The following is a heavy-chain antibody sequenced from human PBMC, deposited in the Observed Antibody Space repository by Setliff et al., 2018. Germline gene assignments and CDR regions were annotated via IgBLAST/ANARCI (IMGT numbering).Heavy chain of an antibody. V-gene: IGHV3-11*04. J-gene: IGHJ6*02. D-gene: IGHD3-16*01. CDR3: ARDGGMGMIKGYYYGLDV. CDR2: ISGNGITI. CDR1: GFSFSGYY. Sequence: PGGSLRLSCAASGFSFSGYYMSWVRQAPGKGLEWISKISGNGITIYYADSVRGRFTISRDNAKNSLYLQMNSLRAEDTAVYYCARDGGMGMIKGYYYGLDVWGQGTSVTVSS.